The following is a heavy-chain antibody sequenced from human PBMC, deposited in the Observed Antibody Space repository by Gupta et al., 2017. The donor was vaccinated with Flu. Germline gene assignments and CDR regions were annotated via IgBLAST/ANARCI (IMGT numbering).Heavy chain of an antibody. CDR3: SRPADGDGYILLVG. CDR2: IYPGDFVI. J-gene: IGHJ6*01. D-gene: IGHD5-12*01. Sequence: EVQLVQSGAEVKKPGESLKISCRGSGYRFASYWIAWVRQRPGKGLEWRGIIYPGDFVISYSPSFQGQVTLSFDNSISTASSQWSSLRASDAAVYDCSRPADGDGYILLVGWGNRTTV. CDR1: GYRFASYW. V-gene: IGHV5-51*03.